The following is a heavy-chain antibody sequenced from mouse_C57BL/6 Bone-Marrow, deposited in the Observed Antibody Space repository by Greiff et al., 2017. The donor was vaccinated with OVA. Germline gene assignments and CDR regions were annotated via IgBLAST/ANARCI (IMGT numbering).Heavy chain of an antibody. V-gene: IGHV1-26*01. CDR1: GYTFTDYY. CDR2: INPNNGGT. CDR3: ARLALYDGYYLYYAIDY. D-gene: IGHD2-3*01. J-gene: IGHJ4*01. Sequence: VQLQQSGPELVKPGASVKISCKASGYTFTDYYMNWVKQSHGKSLEWIGDINPNNGGTSYNQKFKGKATLTVDKSSSTAYMELRSLTSEDSAVYYCARLALYDGYYLYYAIDYWGQGTSVTVSS.